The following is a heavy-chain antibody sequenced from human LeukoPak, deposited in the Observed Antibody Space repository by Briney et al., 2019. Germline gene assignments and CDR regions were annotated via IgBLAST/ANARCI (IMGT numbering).Heavy chain of an antibody. V-gene: IGHV3-7*05. J-gene: IGHJ4*02. Sequence: GGSLRLSCAASGFTFSSYWMSWVRQAPGKGLEWVANIKQDGSEKYYVDSVKGRFTISRDNAKNSLYLQMNSLRAEDTAVYYCARDQRYCSSSSCPWEPFDYWGQETLVTVSS. CDR3: ARDQRYCSSSSCPWEPFDY. CDR2: IKQDGSEK. D-gene: IGHD2-2*01. CDR1: GFTFSSYW.